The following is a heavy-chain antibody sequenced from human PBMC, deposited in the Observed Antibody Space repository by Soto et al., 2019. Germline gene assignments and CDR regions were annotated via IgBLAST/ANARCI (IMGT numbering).Heavy chain of an antibody. Sequence: QVQLQQWGAGLLKPSETLSLTCAVYGGSFSGYYWSWIRQPPGKGLEWIGEINHSGSTNYNPSLKSRVTISVDTSKNQFSLKLSSVTAADTAVYYCARTLKILNYYYYYMDVWGKGTTVTVSS. J-gene: IGHJ6*03. D-gene: IGHD2-15*01. CDR1: GGSFSGYY. V-gene: IGHV4-34*01. CDR2: INHSGST. CDR3: ARTLKILNYYYYYMDV.